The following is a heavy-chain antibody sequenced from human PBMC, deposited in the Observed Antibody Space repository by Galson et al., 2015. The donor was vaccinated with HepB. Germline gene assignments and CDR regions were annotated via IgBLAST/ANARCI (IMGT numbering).Heavy chain of an antibody. J-gene: IGHJ4*02. D-gene: IGHD6-13*01. CDR2: ISSSSSHT. CDR3: ARDPSGQQLLDY. Sequence: LRLSCAASGFTFSNYNMNWVRQAPGKGLEWVSSISSSSSHTHYADSVKGRFTISRDNAKNSLYLQMDSLTVEDTAVYYCARDPSGQQLLDYWGQGTLVTVSS. V-gene: IGHV3-21*01. CDR1: GFTFSNYN.